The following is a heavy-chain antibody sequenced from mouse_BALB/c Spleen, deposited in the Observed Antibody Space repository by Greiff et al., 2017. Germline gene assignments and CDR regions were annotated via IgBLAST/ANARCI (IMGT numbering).Heavy chain of an antibody. CDR3: ARCPRFITTATTYWYFDV. Sequence: EVKLVESGPSLVKPSQTLSLTCSVTGDSITSGYWNWIRKFPGNKLEYMGYISYSGSTYYNPSLKSRISITRDTSKNQYYLQLNSVTTEDTATYYCARCPRFITTATTYWYFDVWGAGTTVTVSS. CDR2: ISYSGST. V-gene: IGHV3-8*02. J-gene: IGHJ1*01. D-gene: IGHD1-2*01. CDR1: GDSITSGY.